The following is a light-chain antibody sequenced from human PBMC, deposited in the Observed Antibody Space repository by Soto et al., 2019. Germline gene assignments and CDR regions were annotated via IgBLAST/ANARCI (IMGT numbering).Light chain of an antibody. J-gene: IGKJ1*01. CDR2: LGS. CDR3: MQALYTPWA. CDR1: QSLLDRNGNNY. V-gene: IGKV2-28*01. Sequence: DVVMTQSPLSLPVTPGEPASISCRSSQSLLDRNGNNYLDWYLQKAGQSPQLLIYLGSNRASGVPDRFSGSGSGTDFTLKITRVEAEDVGVYYCMQALYTPWAFGQGTKVEIK.